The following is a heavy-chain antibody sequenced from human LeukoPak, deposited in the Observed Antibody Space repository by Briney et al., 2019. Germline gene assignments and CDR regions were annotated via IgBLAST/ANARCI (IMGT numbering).Heavy chain of an antibody. CDR3: TGGSITIFGVVIIASFDY. J-gene: IGHJ4*02. D-gene: IGHD3-3*01. V-gene: IGHV3-15*01. CDR1: GFTFSNAW. Sequence: GGSLRLSCAASGFTFSNAWMSWVRQAPGKGLEWVGRIKSKTDGGTTDYAAPVKGRFTISRDDSKNTLYLQMNSLKTEDTAVYYCTGGSITIFGVVIIASFDYWGQGTLVTVSS. CDR2: IKSKTDGGTT.